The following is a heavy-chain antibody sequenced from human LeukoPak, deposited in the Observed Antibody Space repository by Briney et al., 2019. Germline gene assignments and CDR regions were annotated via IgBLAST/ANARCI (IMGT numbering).Heavy chain of an antibody. D-gene: IGHD6-13*01. CDR3: ARYYSRGPMGGWFDP. CDR2: INPNSGGT. CDR1: GYTFTGYY. V-gene: IGHV1-2*02. J-gene: IGHJ5*02. Sequence: ASVKVSCKASGYTFTGYYMHWVRQAPGQGLEWMGWINPNSGGTNYAQKFQGRVTMTRDTSISTAYMELSRLRSDDTAVYYCARYYSRGPMGGWFDPWGQGTLVTVSS.